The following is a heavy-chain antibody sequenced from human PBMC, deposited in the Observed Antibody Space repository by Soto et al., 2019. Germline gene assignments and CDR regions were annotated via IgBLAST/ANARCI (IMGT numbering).Heavy chain of an antibody. V-gene: IGHV1-69*18. D-gene: IGHD3-10*01. CDR2: IIPIFGTT. J-gene: IGHJ6*02. CDR3: ARDPAMIRGLNAFDV. Sequence: QVRLVQSGAEVKRPGSSVKVSCKSSGDNFSTFGISWVRQAPGQGLEWMGRIIPIFGTTNYAASLQARITITACESTTTATMELRGLRSDDTAIYYCARDPAMIRGLNAFDVWGQGTAVSVSS. CDR1: GDNFSTFG.